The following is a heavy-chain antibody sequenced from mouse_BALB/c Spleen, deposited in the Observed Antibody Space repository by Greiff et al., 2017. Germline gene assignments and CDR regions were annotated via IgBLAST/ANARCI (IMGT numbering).Heavy chain of an antibody. V-gene: IGHV1S41*01. CDR2: IAPGSGST. CDR3: ARLGTFAY. Sequence: DLVKPGASVKLSCKASGYTFTSYWINWIKQRPGQGLEWIGSIAPGSGSTYYNEMFKGKATLTVDTSSSTAYIQLSSLSSEDSAVYFCARLGTFAYWGQGTLVTVSA. D-gene: IGHD3-3*01. CDR1: GYTFTSYW. J-gene: IGHJ3*01.